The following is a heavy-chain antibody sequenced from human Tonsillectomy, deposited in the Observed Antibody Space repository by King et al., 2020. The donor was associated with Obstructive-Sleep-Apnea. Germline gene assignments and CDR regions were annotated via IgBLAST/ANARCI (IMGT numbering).Heavy chain of an antibody. D-gene: IGHD3-9*01. Sequence: VQLVESGGGLVQPGGSLRLSCAASGFAFSSYAMSWVRQAPGKGLEWVSSISGSVRSTYYADSVKGRFTISRDNSKNTLYLQMNSLRAEDTAVYYWAKDSMDYDSLTGPVDYWGQGTLVTVSS. CDR1: GFAFSSYA. CDR2: ISGSVRST. J-gene: IGHJ4*02. CDR3: AKDSMDYDSLTGPVDY. V-gene: IGHV3-23*04.